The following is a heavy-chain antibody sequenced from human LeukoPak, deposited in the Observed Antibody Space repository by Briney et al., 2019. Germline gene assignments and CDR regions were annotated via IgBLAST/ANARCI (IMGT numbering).Heavy chain of an antibody. J-gene: IGHJ4*02. CDR1: GYXFTGYY. CDR2: INPNSGGT. D-gene: IGHD3-22*01. CDR3: ARINYYDSSGYWGFDY. Sequence: SSVKVSCMASGYXFTGYYMHWVRQAPGQGLEWMGRINPNSGGTNYAQTFQGRVTMTRDTSISTAYMELSRLRSDDTAVYYCARINYYDSSGYWGFDYWGQGTLVTVSS. V-gene: IGHV1-2*06.